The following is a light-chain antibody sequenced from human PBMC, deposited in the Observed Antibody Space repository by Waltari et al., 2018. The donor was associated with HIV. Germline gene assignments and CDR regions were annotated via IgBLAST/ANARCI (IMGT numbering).Light chain of an antibody. J-gene: IGLJ2*01. Sequence: QSVLTQPPSVSGAPGPRVTISCTGSSPNIGAGSDVPWYQQLPGTAPNLLINGNINRPSGVSDRFSDFKSGTSASLAITGLQTEDEADYYCQSYDVSLSGSIFGGGTKLTVL. CDR2: GNI. CDR3: QSYDVSLSGSI. CDR1: SPNIGAGSD. V-gene: IGLV1-40*01.